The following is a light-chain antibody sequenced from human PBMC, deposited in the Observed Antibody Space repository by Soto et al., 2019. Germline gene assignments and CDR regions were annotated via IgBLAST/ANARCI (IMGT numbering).Light chain of an antibody. CDR3: AAWDDSLNAL. Sequence: QSALTQRASLSATRGQRVNISCSVSFSNIGDNAVNWYQQLPGAAPKLLIYLNDQRPSGVPDRFSGSKSGTSAFLAISGLQSEDEADYYCAAWDDSLNALFGTGTKV. CDR2: LND. V-gene: IGLV1-44*01. J-gene: IGLJ1*01. CDR1: FSNIGDNA.